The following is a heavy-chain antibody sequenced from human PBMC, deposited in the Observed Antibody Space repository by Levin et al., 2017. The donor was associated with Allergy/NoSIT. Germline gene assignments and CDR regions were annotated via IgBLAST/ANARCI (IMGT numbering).Heavy chain of an antibody. Sequence: SQTLSLTCAISGDSVSSNSAAWNWIRQSPVRGLEWLGRTYYRSKWYNDYAVSVKSRMTINPDTSKNHFSLQLNSVTPEDTAVYYCARSGYYALDYWGQGTLVTVSS. D-gene: IGHD2/OR15-2a*01. J-gene: IGHJ4*02. CDR3: ARSGYYALDY. V-gene: IGHV6-1*01. CDR2: TYYRSKWYN. CDR1: GDSVSSNSAA.